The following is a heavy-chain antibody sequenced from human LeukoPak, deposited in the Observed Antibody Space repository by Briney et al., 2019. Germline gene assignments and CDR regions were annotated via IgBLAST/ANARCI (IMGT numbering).Heavy chain of an antibody. D-gene: IGHD3-10*01. V-gene: IGHV3-21*01. J-gene: IGHJ4*02. CDR3: AGDYGSGSYWFDY. Sequence: GGSLRLSCAASGFSFNIYWMSWVRQAPGKGLEWVSSISSSSSYIYYADSVKGRFTISRDNAKNSLYLQMNSLRAEDTAVYYCAGDYGSGSYWFDYWGQGTLVTVSS. CDR1: GFSFNIYW. CDR2: ISSSSSYI.